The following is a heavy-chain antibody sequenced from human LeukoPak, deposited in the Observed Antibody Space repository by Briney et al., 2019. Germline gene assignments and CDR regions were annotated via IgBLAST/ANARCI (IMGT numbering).Heavy chain of an antibody. CDR1: GYTFTAYY. Sequence: ASVKVSCKSSGYTFTAYYIHWVRQAPGQGPEWMGWINLNSAGTKYAEKFQGRVTMTRDTSISTAYMELSRLTSDDTAVYYCARNEGNGWLLKYWGQGTLVTVSS. CDR2: INLNSAGT. J-gene: IGHJ4*02. D-gene: IGHD3-9*01. CDR3: ARNEGNGWLLKY. V-gene: IGHV1-2*02.